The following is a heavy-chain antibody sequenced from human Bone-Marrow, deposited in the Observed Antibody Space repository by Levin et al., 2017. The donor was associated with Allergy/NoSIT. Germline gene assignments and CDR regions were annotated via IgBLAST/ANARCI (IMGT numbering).Heavy chain of an antibody. D-gene: IGHD1-7*01. CDR3: ARNQEDSQNYFPVGWFDP. CDR2: VFLGDSDT. Sequence: PGGSLRLSCKASGYSFTNYWIGWVRQMPGKGLEWMGIVFLGDSDTIYSPSFQGQVTISADKSISTAYLEWSSLKASDTAIYYCARNQEDSQNYFPVGWFDPWGQGTLVTVSS. J-gene: IGHJ5*02. CDR1: GYSFTNYW. V-gene: IGHV5-51*01.